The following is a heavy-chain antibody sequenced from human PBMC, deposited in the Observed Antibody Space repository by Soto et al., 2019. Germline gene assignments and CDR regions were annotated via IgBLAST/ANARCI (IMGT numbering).Heavy chain of an antibody. D-gene: IGHD5-12*01. J-gene: IGHJ6*02. CDR3: ARGVATIRHYYSGMDV. CDR2: IIPIFGTA. CDR1: GGTFSSYA. Sequence: SVKVSCKASGGTFSSYAISWVRQAPGQGLEWMGGIIPIFGTANYAQKFQGRVTITADESTSTAYMELSSLRSEDTAVYYCARGVATIRHYYSGMDVWGQGTTVTVSS. V-gene: IGHV1-69*13.